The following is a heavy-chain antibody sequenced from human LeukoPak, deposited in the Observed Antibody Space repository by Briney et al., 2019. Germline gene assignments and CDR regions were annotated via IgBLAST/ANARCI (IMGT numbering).Heavy chain of an antibody. D-gene: IGHD6-6*01. CDR1: GGSLSSYY. J-gene: IGHJ6*03. V-gene: IGHV4-4*09. Sequence: MPSETLSLTCTVSGGSLSSYYWSWIRQPPGKGLEWIGYIYTSGSPNYNPSLKSRVPISVDTSKNQFSLKLSSVTAAETAVYYCARAYSSSSGLYYYYYMDVWGKGTTVTVSS. CDR2: IYTSGSP. CDR3: ARAYSSSSGLYYYYYMDV.